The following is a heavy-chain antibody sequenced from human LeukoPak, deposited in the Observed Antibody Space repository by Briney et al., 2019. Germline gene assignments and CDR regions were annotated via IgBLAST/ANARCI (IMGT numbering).Heavy chain of an antibody. CDR1: GVSISSSNSY. CDR2: IYHSGST. V-gene: IGHV4-39*07. J-gene: IGHJ5*02. CDR3: ARGRTGSVLRYFDWLHP. D-gene: IGHD3-9*01. Sequence: SETLSLTCTVSGVSISSSNSYWGWIRQPPGKGLEWIGEIYHSGSTNHNPSLKSRVTISVDKSKNQFSLKLSSVTAADTAVYYCARGRTGSVLRYFDWLHPWGQGTLVTVSS.